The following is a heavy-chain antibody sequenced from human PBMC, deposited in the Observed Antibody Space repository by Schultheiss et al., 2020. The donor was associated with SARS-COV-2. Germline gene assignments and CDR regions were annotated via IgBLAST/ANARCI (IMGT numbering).Heavy chain of an antibody. CDR2: IYYSGST. D-gene: IGHD4-17*01. CDR1: GGSVSSGSYY. CDR3: ARHVDYGDYFYYYYYGMDV. Sequence: SETLSLTCTVSGGSVSSGSYYWGWIRQPPGKGLEWIGYIYYSGSTNYNPSLKSRVTISVDTSKNQFSLKLSSVTAADTAVYYCARHVDYGDYFYYYYYGMDVWGQGTTVTVSS. J-gene: IGHJ6*02. V-gene: IGHV4-61*01.